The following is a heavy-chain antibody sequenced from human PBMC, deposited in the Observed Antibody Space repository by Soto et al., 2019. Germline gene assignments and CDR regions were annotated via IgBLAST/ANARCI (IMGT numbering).Heavy chain of an antibody. J-gene: IGHJ5*02. CDR3: AREPYGDYVGYFDP. V-gene: IGHV4-30-2*01. Sequence: QLQLQESGSRLVKSSETLSLTCAVSGDTISTGGYSWAWIRQAIGKALEWFGHTYHSGNHDYNPSHNTRVMISVDRSKDQFYLKLSSVTGSDTAVYYCAREPYGDYVGYFDPWGQGTLFTVSS. D-gene: IGHD4-17*01. CDR1: GDTISTGGYS. CDR2: TYHSGNH.